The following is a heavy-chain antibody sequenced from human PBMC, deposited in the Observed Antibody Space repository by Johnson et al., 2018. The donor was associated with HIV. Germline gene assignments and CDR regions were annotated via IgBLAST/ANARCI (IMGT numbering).Heavy chain of an antibody. Sequence: QVLLVASGGGVQRPGGSLRLSCAASGFTFRSYAMHWVRQAPGKGLVWVSVISYDGQRTYYADPVKGRFTISRDNSKNTLYLQMNSLRAEDTAVYYCARDSAYCGGDCHDAFDIWGQGTMVTVSS. CDR3: ARDSAYCGGDCHDAFDI. CDR2: ISYDGQRT. V-gene: IGHV3-30*04. D-gene: IGHD2-21*02. J-gene: IGHJ3*02. CDR1: GFTFRSYA.